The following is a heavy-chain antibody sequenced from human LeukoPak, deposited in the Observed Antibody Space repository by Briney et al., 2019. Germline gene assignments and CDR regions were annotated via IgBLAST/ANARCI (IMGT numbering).Heavy chain of an antibody. CDR1: GFTFSSYS. CDR3: ARSMVRGVIRGDPFDY. J-gene: IGHJ4*02. V-gene: IGHV3-21*01. D-gene: IGHD3-10*01. CDR2: ISSSSSYI. Sequence: GGSLRLSCAASGFTFSSYSMNWVRQAPGKGLEWVSSISSSSSYIYYADSVKGRFTISRDNAKNSLYLQMNSLRAEDTAVYYCARSMVRGVIRGDPFDYWGQGTLVTVSS.